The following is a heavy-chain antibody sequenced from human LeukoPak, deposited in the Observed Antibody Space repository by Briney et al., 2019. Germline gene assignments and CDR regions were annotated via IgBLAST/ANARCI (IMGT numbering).Heavy chain of an antibody. CDR1: GFTFSSYW. CDR2: INPDGSST. Sequence: GGSLRLSCAASGFTFSSYWMHWVRQTPGKGLMWVSRINPDGSSTTYAHSVMGRFTISRDNAKNTLYLQMNSLRDEDTAVYYCARRGVYNTSYFDSWGQGTLVTVSS. D-gene: IGHD1-1*01. V-gene: IGHV3-74*01. CDR3: ARRGVYNTSYFDS. J-gene: IGHJ4*02.